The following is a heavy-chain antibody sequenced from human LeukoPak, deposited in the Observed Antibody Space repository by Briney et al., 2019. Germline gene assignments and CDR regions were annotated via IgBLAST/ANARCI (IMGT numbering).Heavy chain of an antibody. D-gene: IGHD3-22*01. Sequence: GGSLRLSCAASGFTFSSYAMHWVRQAPGKGLEYVSAISSNGGSTYYANSVKGRFTISRDNSKNTLYLQMNSLRAEDTAVYYCAKLSRDEKPRYYYDRVAEYFQHWGQGTLVTVSS. CDR3: AKLSRDEKPRYYYDRVAEYFQH. J-gene: IGHJ1*01. CDR2: ISSNGGST. V-gene: IGHV3-64*01. CDR1: GFTFSSYA.